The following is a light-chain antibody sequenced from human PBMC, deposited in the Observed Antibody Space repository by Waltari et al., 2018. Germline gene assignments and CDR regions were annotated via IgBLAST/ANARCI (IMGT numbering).Light chain of an antibody. J-gene: IGLJ3*02. Sequence: QSVLTQPRPAPGTPGQGVTTPCSGGASNIGNNVVNWYQQVPGKAPKLLIYRSDRRPAGVPDRFSGSKSGTSASLAISGLQSEDEADYYCAAWDDSLNGRWVFGGGTKVTVL. CDR3: AAWDDSLNGRWV. V-gene: IGLV1-44*01. CDR1: ASNIGNNV. CDR2: RSD.